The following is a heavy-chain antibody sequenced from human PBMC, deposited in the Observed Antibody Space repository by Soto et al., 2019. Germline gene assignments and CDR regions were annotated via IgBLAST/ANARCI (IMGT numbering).Heavy chain of an antibody. CDR3: ARGLSGMTFGGYYYYYYYGMDV. CDR1: AYTFTSYD. D-gene: IGHD1-26*01. V-gene: IGHV1-8*01. J-gene: IGHJ6*02. CDR2: MNPNSGNT. Sequence: ASVKVSCKASAYTFTSYDINWVRQATGQGLEWMGWMNPNSGNTGYAQKFQGRVTMTRNTSISTAYMELSSLRSEDTAVYYCARGLSGMTFGGYYYYYYYGMDVWGQGTTVTVSS.